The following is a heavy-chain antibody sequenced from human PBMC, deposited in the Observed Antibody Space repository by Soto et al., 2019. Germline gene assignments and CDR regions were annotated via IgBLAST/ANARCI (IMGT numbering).Heavy chain of an antibody. J-gene: IGHJ4*02. Sequence: ASVKVSCKASGYTFTSYFIHWVRQAPGQGLEWMGIINPSGGSPTYAQKFQGAVTMTSDTSTSTVYMELSSLRSEDTAVYYCARGPAALDYWGQGAMVTVYS. D-gene: IGHD6-13*01. CDR3: ARGPAALDY. CDR1: GYTFTSYF. V-gene: IGHV1-46*01. CDR2: INPSGGSP.